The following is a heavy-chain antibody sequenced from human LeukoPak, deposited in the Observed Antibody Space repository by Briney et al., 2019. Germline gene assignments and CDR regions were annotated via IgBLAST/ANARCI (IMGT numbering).Heavy chain of an antibody. J-gene: IGHJ3*01. D-gene: IGHD1-14*01. CDR1: GFTFGISW. CDR2: INADGSTA. CDR3: VVVVEPPDSDGFDV. Sequence: GGSLRLSCAASGFTFGISWVHWVRQAPGKGLVWVSLINADGSTATYADSVKGRFTISRDNARNTLSLQMNSLTIEDTAVYHCVVVVEPPDSDGFDVWGQGTMITVSS. V-gene: IGHV3-74*01.